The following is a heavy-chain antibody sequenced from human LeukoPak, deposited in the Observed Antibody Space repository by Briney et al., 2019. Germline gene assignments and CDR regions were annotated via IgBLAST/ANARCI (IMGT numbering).Heavy chain of an antibody. V-gene: IGHV3-23*01. D-gene: IGHD1-1*01. CDR3: ARARRTGYAFGPQAD. CDR2: ISGSGDST. CDR1: GFTFSNYA. Sequence: PGGSLRLSCAASGFTFSNYAMNWVRQAPGKGLEWVSVISGSGDSTYYADSVKGRFTISRDNSKNTLFLQKDSLKNEDTAMYYCARARRTGYAFGPQADWGQGTLVTVSS. J-gene: IGHJ4*02.